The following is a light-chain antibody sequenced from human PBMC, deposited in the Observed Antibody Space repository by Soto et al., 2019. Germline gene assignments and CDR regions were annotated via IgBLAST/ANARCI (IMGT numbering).Light chain of an antibody. J-gene: IGKJ5*01. V-gene: IGKV1-33*01. CDR1: QNINNY. CDR2: DAS. CDR3: QQYETIPT. Sequence: DIQMTQSPSSLSASVGDRVTITCQASQNINNYLNWYQQKPGKAPKLLIYDASNLEGGVPSRFSGSGSGTDLTFTISRLQSEDIATYYCQQYETIPTFGQGTRLEIK.